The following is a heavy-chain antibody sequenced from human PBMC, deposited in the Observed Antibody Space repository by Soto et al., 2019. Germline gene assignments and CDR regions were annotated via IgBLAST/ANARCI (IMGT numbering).Heavy chain of an antibody. CDR1: GFTFSSYG. J-gene: IGHJ6*02. CDR2: IWYDGSNK. V-gene: IGHV3-33*01. Sequence: QVQLVESGGGVVQPGRSLRLSCAASGFTFSSYGMHWVRQAPGKGLEWVAVIWYDGSNKYYADSVKGRFTISRDNSKNTLYLQMNSLRAEDTAVYYCARDLNYCGSGIPGGMDVWGQGTTVTVSS. D-gene: IGHD3-10*01. CDR3: ARDLNYCGSGIPGGMDV.